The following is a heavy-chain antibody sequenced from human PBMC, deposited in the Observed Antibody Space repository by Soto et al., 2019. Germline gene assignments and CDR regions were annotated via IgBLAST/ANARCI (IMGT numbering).Heavy chain of an antibody. D-gene: IGHD2-2*01. CDR3: ARDDGLGNTNLKAFNI. V-gene: IGHV3-21*01. CDR1: GFTFSRYF. Sequence: GGSLRLSSEGSGFTFSRYFMNWAGQVPGMGLECVSSISTTCTYTHYADSLKGRFTISRDNAKKLLYLQMDSLRAEDTAVYNCARDDGLGNTNLKAFNIWGQGTKVTV. J-gene: IGHJ3*02. CDR2: ISTTCTYT.